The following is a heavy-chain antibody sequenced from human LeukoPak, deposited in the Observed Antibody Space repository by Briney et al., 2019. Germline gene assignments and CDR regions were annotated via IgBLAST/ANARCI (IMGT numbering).Heavy chain of an antibody. CDR2: INSDGSRT. J-gene: IGHJ4*02. D-gene: IGHD4-11*01. CDR3: ARTLYSNYYFDY. Sequence: PGGSLRLSCATSGFTFRNYWMHWVRHAPGRGLVWVSRINSDGSRTVYADSVKGRFTISRDNAKNTLYLQMNSLRAEDTAVYYCARTLYSNYYFDYWGQGTLVTVSS. CDR1: GFTFRNYW. V-gene: IGHV3-74*01.